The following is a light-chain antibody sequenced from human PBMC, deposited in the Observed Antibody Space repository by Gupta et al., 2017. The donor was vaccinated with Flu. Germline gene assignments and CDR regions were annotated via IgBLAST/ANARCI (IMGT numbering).Light chain of an antibody. CDR1: KLGDQY. CDR2: QDI. CDR3: QSWDSDTAGV. J-gene: IGLJ1*01. V-gene: IGLV3-1*01. Sequence: SYELTQPPSVSVSPGQTATITCSGDKLGDQYACWYQQKPGHSPVLVNYQDIKRPSAIPERFSGSSSANTATLTIIGTEAMDEAYYYCQSWDSDTAGVFGAGTKVTVL.